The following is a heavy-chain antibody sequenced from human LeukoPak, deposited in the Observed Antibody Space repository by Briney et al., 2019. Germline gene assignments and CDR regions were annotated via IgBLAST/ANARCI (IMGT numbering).Heavy chain of an antibody. V-gene: IGHV1-69*06. D-gene: IGHD4-17*01. J-gene: IGHJ6*03. CDR3: ARTNYGDYYYYYMDV. CDR1: GGTFSNYA. Sequence: ASVKVSCKASGGTFSNYAISWVRQAPGQGLEWMGGVIPIFGTANYAQKLQGRVTITADKSTSTAYMELSSLRSEDTAVYYCARTNYGDYYYYYMDVWGKGTTVTVSS. CDR2: VIPIFGTA.